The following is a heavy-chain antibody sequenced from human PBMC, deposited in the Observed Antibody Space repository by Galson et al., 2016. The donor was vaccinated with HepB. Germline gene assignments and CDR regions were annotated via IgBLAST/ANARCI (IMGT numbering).Heavy chain of an antibody. CDR1: GYTFTSHW. V-gene: IGHV5-51*01. CDR3: ARLDHRGYKYAYLDY. CDR2: IYPGDFDT. J-gene: IGHJ4*02. D-gene: IGHD5-18*01. Sequence: LKISCKGSGYTFTSHWIGWVRQMPGKGLEVMGFIYPGDFDTRYSPSFQGQVTISADKSTTNVYLQWSSLKASDTAIYYCARLDHRGYKYAYLDYWGQGTLVTVSS.